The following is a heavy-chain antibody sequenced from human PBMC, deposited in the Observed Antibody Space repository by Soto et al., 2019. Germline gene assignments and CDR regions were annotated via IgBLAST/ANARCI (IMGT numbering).Heavy chain of an antibody. Sequence: GSGPTLVNPTQTLTLTCTFSGFSLSTSGMCVSWIRRPPGKALEWLALIDWDDDKYYSTSLKTRLTISKDTSKNQVVLTMTNMDPVDTATYYCARGLWFGEYYYYGMDGWGQGTKVTVSS. CDR1: GFSLSTSGMC. J-gene: IGHJ6*02. V-gene: IGHV2-70*01. CDR2: IDWDDDK. CDR3: ARGLWFGEYYYYGMDG. D-gene: IGHD3-10*01.